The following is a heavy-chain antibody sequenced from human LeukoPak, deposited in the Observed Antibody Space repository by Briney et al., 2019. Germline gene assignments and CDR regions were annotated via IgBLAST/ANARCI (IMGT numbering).Heavy chain of an antibody. J-gene: IGHJ5*02. Sequence: SETLSLTCTVSGGSISSYYWSWIRQPPGKGLEWIGYIYYSGSTNYNPSLKSRVTISVDTSKNQFSLKLSSVTAADTAVYYCARVARGVVVSWGQGTLVTVYS. D-gene: IGHD2-15*01. CDR1: GGSISSYY. V-gene: IGHV4-59*01. CDR3: ARVARGVVVS. CDR2: IYYSGST.